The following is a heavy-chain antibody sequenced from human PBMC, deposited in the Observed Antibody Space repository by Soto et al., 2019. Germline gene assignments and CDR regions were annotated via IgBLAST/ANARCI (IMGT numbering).Heavy chain of an antibody. CDR1: GGTFSSYA. V-gene: IGHV1-69*13. CDR3: AGAGFHLGWIVS. CDR2: IIPIFGTA. J-gene: IGHJ4*02. Sequence: SVKVSCKASGGTFSSYAISWVRQAPGQGLEWMGGIIPIFGTANYAQKFQGRVTITADESTSTAYMELSSLRSEDTAVYYCAGAGFHLGWIVSWGQGPLVTVSP. D-gene: IGHD6-19*01.